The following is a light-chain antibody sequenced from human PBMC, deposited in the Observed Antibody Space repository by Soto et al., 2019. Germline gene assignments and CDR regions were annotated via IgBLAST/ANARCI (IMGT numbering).Light chain of an antibody. V-gene: IGKV1-33*01. CDR2: DAS. CDR3: QQYENLPT. Sequence: QMTQSTSSLSASVGDRVTITCQARQNINNYLNWYQQKPGRAPKLLIYDASNLEAGVPSRFRGSGSGTDFTFTISRLQPEDIATYYCQQYENLPTFGQGTRLEI. J-gene: IGKJ5*01. CDR1: QNINNY.